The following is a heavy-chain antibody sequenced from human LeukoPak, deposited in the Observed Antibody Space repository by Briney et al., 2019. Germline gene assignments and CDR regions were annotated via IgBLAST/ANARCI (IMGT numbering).Heavy chain of an antibody. D-gene: IGHD1-26*01. Sequence: PSETLSLTCTVSGGSIRSSYYYWGWIRQPPGKGLEWIRSIYDSGSTYYNPSLKSRVTISVDTSKNQFSLKLNSVTAADTAVYYCARGRSNYYGMDVWGQGTTVTVSS. CDR1: GGSIRSSYYY. CDR2: IYDSGST. J-gene: IGHJ6*02. V-gene: IGHV4-39*07. CDR3: ARGRSNYYGMDV.